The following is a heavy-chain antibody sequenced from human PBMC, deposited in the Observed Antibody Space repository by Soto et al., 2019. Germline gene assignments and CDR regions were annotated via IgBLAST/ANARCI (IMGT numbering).Heavy chain of an antibody. J-gene: IGHJ4*02. CDR3: ARSYESGSYLPRDY. CDR1: GYTFTSYG. Sequence: ASVKVSCKASGYTFTSYGISWVRQAPGQGLEWMGWISAYNGNTNYAQKLQGRVTMTTDTSTSTAYMGLRSLRSDDTAVYYCARSYESGSYLPRDYWGQGTLVTVSS. CDR2: ISAYNGNT. D-gene: IGHD1-26*01. V-gene: IGHV1-18*01.